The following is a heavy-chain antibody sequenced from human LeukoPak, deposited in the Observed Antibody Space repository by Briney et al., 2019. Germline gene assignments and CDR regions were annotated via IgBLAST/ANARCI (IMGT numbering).Heavy chain of an antibody. CDR2: INHSGST. CDR3: ASGNYYDSSRTSEYFQH. J-gene: IGHJ1*01. Sequence: PSETLSLTCAVYGGSFSGYYWSWIRQPPGKGLEWIGEINHSGSTNYNPSLKSRVTIPVDTSKNQFSLKLSSVTAADTAVYYCASGNYYDSSRTSEYFQHWGLGTLVTVSS. CDR1: GGSFSGYY. D-gene: IGHD3-22*01. V-gene: IGHV4-34*01.